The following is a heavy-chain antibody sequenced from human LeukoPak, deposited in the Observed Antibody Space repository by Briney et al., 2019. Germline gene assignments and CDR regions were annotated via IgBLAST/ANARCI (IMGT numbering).Heavy chain of an antibody. Sequence: GGSLRLSCAASGFTVSSNYMSWVRQAPGKGLEWVSAISGSGGSTYYADSVKGRFTISRDNSMNTLYLQMNSLRAEDTAVYYCARSGSYLDYWGQGTLVTVSS. CDR2: ISGSGGST. CDR3: ARSGSYLDY. CDR1: GFTVSSNY. V-gene: IGHV3-23*01. D-gene: IGHD1-26*01. J-gene: IGHJ4*02.